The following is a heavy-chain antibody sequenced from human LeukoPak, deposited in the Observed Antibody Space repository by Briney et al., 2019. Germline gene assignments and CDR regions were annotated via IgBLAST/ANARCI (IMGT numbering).Heavy chain of an antibody. J-gene: IGHJ4*02. CDR2: IYYSGST. Sequence: SETLSLTCTVSGGSISSSSYYWGWIRQPPGKGLEWIGSIYYSGSTYYNPSLKSRVTISVDTSKNQFSLKLSSVTAADTAVYCCARLVLSLELRWYFDYWGQGTLVTVSS. CDR1: GGSISSSSYY. D-gene: IGHD1-7*01. V-gene: IGHV4-39*01. CDR3: ARLVLSLELRWYFDY.